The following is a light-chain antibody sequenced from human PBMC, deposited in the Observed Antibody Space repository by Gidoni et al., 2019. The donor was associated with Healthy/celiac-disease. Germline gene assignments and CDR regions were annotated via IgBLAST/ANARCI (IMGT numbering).Light chain of an antibody. CDR1: QGISSW. J-gene: IGKJ5*01. Sequence: DIQMTQSPSSVAASVGDRVTITCRARQGISSWLAWDQQKPGKAPKLLIYAASSLQSGVPSRFRRRGSGTDFTLPIRRLPPEDFATYHLQPANRFPITFXQXTRLEIK. CDR3: QPANRFPIT. CDR2: AAS. V-gene: IGKV1-12*01.